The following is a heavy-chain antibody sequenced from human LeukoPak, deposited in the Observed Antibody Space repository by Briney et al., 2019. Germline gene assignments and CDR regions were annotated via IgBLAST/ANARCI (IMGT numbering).Heavy chain of an antibody. Sequence: PGGSLRLSCAASGFTVSSNYMSWVRQAPGKGLERVSVIYSGGSTYYADSVKGRFTISRDNSKNTLYLQMNGLRAEDTAVYYCARIAYNYGWGAFDIWGQGTMVTVSS. CDR3: ARIAYNYGWGAFDI. D-gene: IGHD3-10*01. J-gene: IGHJ3*02. CDR1: GFTVSSNY. V-gene: IGHV3-66*01. CDR2: IYSGGST.